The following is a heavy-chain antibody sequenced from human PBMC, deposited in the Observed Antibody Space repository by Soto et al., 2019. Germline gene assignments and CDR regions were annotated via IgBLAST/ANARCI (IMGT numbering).Heavy chain of an antibody. Sequence: QVQLQESGPGLVKPSETLSLTCTVSGGSISSYYWSWIRQPPGKGLEWIGYIYYSGSTNYNTSLKSRVTISVDTSKNQFSLKLSSVTAADTAVYYCARVRREMATIPGAFDYWGQGTLVTVSS. CDR3: ARVRREMATIPGAFDY. D-gene: IGHD5-12*01. V-gene: IGHV4-59*01. CDR1: GGSISSYY. J-gene: IGHJ4*02. CDR2: IYYSGST.